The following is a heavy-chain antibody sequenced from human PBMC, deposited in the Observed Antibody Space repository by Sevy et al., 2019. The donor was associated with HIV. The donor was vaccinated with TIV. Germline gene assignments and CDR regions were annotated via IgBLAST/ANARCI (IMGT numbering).Heavy chain of an antibody. D-gene: IGHD3-16*02. CDR3: ARALSDYVWSSYRYGGRDFDL. V-gene: IGHV4-59*13. J-gene: IGHJ2*01. CDR1: GGSISSSY. Sequence: SETLSLTCTVSGGSISSSYWSWIRQPPGKGLEWIGYIFHTGSTTYNPSLKSRVTISLDTSKSQFSLKLNSVTAADTAVYYCARALSDYVWSSYRYGGRDFDLWGRGTLVTVSS. CDR2: IFHTGST.